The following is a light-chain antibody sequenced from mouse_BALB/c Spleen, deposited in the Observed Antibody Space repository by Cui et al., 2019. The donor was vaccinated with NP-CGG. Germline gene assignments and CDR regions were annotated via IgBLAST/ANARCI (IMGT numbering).Light chain of an antibody. J-gene: IGLJ1*01. Sequence: QAALTPESAPTTSPGETVTLTCRSSTGAVTTSNYANWVQEKPDHLFTGLIGGTNNRAPGVPARFSGSLIGDKAALTITGAQTEDEAIYFCALWYSNHWVFGGGTKLTVL. CDR1: TGAVTTSNY. CDR3: ALWYSNHWV. CDR2: GTN. V-gene: IGLV1*01.